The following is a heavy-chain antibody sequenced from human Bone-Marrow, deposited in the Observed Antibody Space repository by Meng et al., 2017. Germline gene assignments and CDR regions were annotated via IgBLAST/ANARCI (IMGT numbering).Heavy chain of an antibody. CDR1: GFTFSSYA. CDR2: ISGNTRYI. Sequence: GESLKISWAASGFTFSSYAMHWVRQVPGKGLEWVSSISGNTRYIYYGDSVKGRFTISRDNAKNSLYLQMNSLRAEDTAVYYCARDMAGYGRTTSCYLFDYWGQGTLVTVSS. V-gene: IGHV3-21*01. J-gene: IGHJ4*02. D-gene: IGHD2-2*01. CDR3: ARDMAGYGRTTSCYLFDY.